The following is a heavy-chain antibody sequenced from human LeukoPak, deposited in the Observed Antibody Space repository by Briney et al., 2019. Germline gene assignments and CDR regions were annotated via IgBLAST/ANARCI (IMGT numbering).Heavy chain of an antibody. Sequence: GGSLRLSCAASGLSFSKYRLSWVRQAPGKGLEWVSAISGNGYNTDYAHFVKGRFTISRDNAKNTEYLQMNSLRAEDTAIYYCAKGLEKESRLDYWGQGTLVTVSS. D-gene: IGHD1-1*01. J-gene: IGHJ4*02. CDR2: ISGNGYNT. CDR3: AKGLEKESRLDY. CDR1: GLSFSKYR. V-gene: IGHV3-23*01.